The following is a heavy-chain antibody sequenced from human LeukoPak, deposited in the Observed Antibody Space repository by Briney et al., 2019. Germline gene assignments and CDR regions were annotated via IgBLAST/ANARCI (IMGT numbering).Heavy chain of an antibody. V-gene: IGHV4-59*12. J-gene: IGHJ5*02. D-gene: IGHD7-27*01. CDR1: GASISSYY. CDR3: AKEVLGP. CDR2: IYYSGRT. Sequence: SETLSLTCTVSGASISSYYWSWIRQSPGKGLEWIGYIYYSGRTNYNPSLKSRVTISVDTSKNQLSLELRSVTAADTAVYYCAKEVLGPWGQGTLVTVSS.